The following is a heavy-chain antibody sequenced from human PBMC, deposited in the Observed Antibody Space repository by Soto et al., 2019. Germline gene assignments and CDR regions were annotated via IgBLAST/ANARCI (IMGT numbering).Heavy chain of an antibody. V-gene: IGHV1-2*04. Sequence: GASVKVSCKASGYTFTGYFIHWLRQAPGQGLEWMGWINPNIGDTHSAQKFQGWVTMTRDTSISTVFMEFSRLTSDDTAIYYCARGPSTGAFEYWGQGTLVTVSS. CDR3: ARGPSTGAFEY. J-gene: IGHJ4*02. CDR2: INPNIGDT. CDR1: GYTFTGYF. D-gene: IGHD7-27*01.